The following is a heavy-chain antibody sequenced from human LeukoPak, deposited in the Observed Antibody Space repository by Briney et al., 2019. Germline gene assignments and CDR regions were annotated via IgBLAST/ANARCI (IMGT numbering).Heavy chain of an antibody. CDR2: IRYDGSNK. D-gene: IGHD3-10*01. V-gene: IGHV3-30*02. CDR1: GFTVSSNY. Sequence: GGSLRLSCAASGFTVSSNYMSWVRQAPGKGLEWVAFIRYDGSNKYYADSVKGRFTISRDNSKNTLYLQMNSLRAEDTAVYYCATSSRGFGSYYYGMDVWGQGTAVTVSS. J-gene: IGHJ6*02. CDR3: ATSSRGFGSYYYGMDV.